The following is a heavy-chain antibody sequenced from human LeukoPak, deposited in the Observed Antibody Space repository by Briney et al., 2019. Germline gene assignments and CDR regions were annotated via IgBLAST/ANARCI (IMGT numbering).Heavy chain of an antibody. J-gene: IGHJ4*02. CDR3: ARRTRAEGSIDY. CDR2: IYPGDSDT. D-gene: IGHD2-2*01. CDR1: GYRFSSYW. V-gene: IGHV5-51*01. Sequence: GESLKISCKGSGYRFSSYWIGWVRQRPGKGLEWMGTIYPGDSDTRYSPSFQGQVTISADTSMTAAYLQWSSLKASDTAIYYCARRTRAEGSIDYWGQGTLVTVSS.